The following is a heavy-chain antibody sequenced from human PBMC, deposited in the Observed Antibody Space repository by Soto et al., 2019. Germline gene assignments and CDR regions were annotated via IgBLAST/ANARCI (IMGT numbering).Heavy chain of an antibody. Sequence: GGSLRLSCAASGFTFSSYAMSWVRQAPGKGLEWVSAISGSGGSTYYADSVKGRFTISRDNSKNTLYLQMNSLRAEDTAVYYCAKPFLEWLLNYYGMDVWGQGTTVTVSS. D-gene: IGHD3-3*01. CDR3: AKPFLEWLLNYYGMDV. CDR1: GFTFSSYA. V-gene: IGHV3-23*01. CDR2: ISGSGGST. J-gene: IGHJ6*02.